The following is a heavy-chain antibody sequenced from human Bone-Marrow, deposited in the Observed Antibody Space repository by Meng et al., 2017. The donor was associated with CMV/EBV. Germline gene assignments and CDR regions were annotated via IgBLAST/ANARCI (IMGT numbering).Heavy chain of an antibody. CDR2: IIPILGIA. V-gene: IGHV1-69*10. Sequence: SGGTFSSYAISWVRQAPGQGLEWMGGIIPILGIANYAQKFQGRVTITADKSTSTAYMELSSLRSEDTAVYYCARDPSPYYYDSSGYYNWGQGTLVTVSS. CDR1: GGTFSSYA. CDR3: ARDPSPYYYDSSGYYN. D-gene: IGHD3-22*01. J-gene: IGHJ4*02.